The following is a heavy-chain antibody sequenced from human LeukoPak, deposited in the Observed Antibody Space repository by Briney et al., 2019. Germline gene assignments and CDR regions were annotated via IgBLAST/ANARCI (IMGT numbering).Heavy chain of an antibody. CDR1: GFTFSSYE. CDR2: ISSNGGTI. D-gene: IGHD5-18*01. J-gene: IGHJ4*02. V-gene: IGHV3-48*03. Sequence: GGSLRLSCAASGFTFSSYEMNWVRQAPGKGLEWISYISSNGGTIYYADSVKGRFTISRDNAKNSLYLQMNSLRAEDTAVYYCARVRYTFDYWGQGTLVTVSS. CDR3: ARVRYTFDY.